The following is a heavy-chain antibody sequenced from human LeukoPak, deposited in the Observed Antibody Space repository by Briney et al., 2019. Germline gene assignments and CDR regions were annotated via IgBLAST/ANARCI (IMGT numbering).Heavy chain of an antibody. CDR2: IYYDGST. J-gene: IGHJ4*02. V-gene: IGHV4-59*08. CDR1: GASITDYY. Sequence: PSETLSLTYTVSGASITDYYWSWIRQSPGKGLEWIGYIYYDGSTNHNPSLKGRVSILVDTSKNQFSLKLSSVTAADTAVYSCARRDNSGWNYFDYWGQGTLVTVSS. D-gene: IGHD3-22*01. CDR3: ARRDNSGWNYFDY.